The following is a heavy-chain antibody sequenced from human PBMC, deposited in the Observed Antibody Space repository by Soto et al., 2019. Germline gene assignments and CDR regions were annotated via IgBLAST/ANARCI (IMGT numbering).Heavy chain of an antibody. D-gene: IGHD3-9*01. J-gene: IGHJ4*02. CDR3: ARLELTGLDN. V-gene: IGHV5-51*01. Sequence: LGESLKISCKASGFTFSSYSLGWVRHMPGKGLQWMGNIFSSDSSAKYSPSFVGQVTISVDRSINTAYLQWSSLKASDTAIYFCARLELTGLDNWGQGTPVTVSS. CDR1: GFTFSSYS. CDR2: IFSSDSSA.